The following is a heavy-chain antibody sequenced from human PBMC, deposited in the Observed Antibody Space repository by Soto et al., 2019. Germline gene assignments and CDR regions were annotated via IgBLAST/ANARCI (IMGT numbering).Heavy chain of an antibody. V-gene: IGHV3-15*07. CDR3: TGEYCYDSSGYYWAAYDY. J-gene: IGHJ4*02. Sequence: EVQLVESGGGLVKPGGSLRLSCAASGFTFSNAWMNWVRQAPGKGLEWVGRIKSKTDGGTTDYAAPVKGRFTISRDDSKNTLYLQMNSLKTEDTAVYYCTGEYCYDSSGYYWAAYDYWGQGTLVTVSS. CDR2: IKSKTDGGTT. CDR1: GFTFSNAW. D-gene: IGHD3-22*01.